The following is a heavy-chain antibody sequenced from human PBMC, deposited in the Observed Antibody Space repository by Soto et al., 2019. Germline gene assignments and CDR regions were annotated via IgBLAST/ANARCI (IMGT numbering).Heavy chain of an antibody. CDR3: ASPLGYCISTSCYRYGMDV. V-gene: IGHV1-46*01. Sequence: ASVKVSCKASGYTFTTYGMHWVRQAPGQGLEWMGIINPSGGSTSYAQKFQGRVTMTRDTSTSTVYMELSSLRSEDTAVYYCASPLGYCISTSCYRYGMDVWGQGTTVTVSS. CDR2: INPSGGST. D-gene: IGHD2-2*01. CDR1: GYTFTTYG. J-gene: IGHJ6*02.